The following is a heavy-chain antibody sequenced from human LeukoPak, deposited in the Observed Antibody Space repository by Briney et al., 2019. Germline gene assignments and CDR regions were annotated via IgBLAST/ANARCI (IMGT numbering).Heavy chain of an antibody. Sequence: PSQTLSLTCTVSGGSISSGSYYWSWIRQPAGKGLEWIGRIYTSGSTNYNPSLKSRVTISVDTSKNQFSLKLSSVTAADTAVYYCAREDSSSWYSYYYYMDVWGKGTTVTISS. CDR1: GGSISSGSYY. CDR3: AREDSSSWYSYYYYMDV. D-gene: IGHD6-13*01. J-gene: IGHJ6*03. CDR2: IYTSGST. V-gene: IGHV4-61*02.